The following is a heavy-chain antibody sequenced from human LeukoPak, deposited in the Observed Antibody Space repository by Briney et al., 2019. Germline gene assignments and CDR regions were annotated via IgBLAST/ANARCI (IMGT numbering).Heavy chain of an antibody. CDR2: INHSGST. J-gene: IGHJ4*02. CDR1: GFTFSSYS. D-gene: IGHD3-9*01. CDR3: AIYDILTGKKDDY. Sequence: GSLRLSCAASGFTFSSYSMNWVRQAPGKGLEWIGEINHSGSTNYNPSLKSRVTISVDTSKNQFSLKLSSVTAADTAVYYCAIYDILTGKKDDYWGQGTLVTVSS. V-gene: IGHV4-34*08.